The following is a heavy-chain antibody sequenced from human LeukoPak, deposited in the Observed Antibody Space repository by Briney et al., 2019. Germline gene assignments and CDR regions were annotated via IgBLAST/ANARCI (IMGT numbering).Heavy chain of an antibody. CDR2: ISSSSSTI. CDR1: GFTFSSYS. Sequence: GGSLRLSCAASGFTFSSYSMNWARQAPGKGLEWVSYISSSSSTIYYADSVKGRFTISRDNAKNSLYLQMNSLRAEDTAVYYCARDNPPYYGPLDYWGQGTLVTVSS. D-gene: IGHD3-10*01. CDR3: ARDNPPYYGPLDY. J-gene: IGHJ4*02. V-gene: IGHV3-48*01.